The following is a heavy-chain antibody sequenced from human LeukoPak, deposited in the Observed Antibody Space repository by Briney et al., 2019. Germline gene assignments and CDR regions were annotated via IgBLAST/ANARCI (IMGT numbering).Heavy chain of an antibody. D-gene: IGHD6-19*01. CDR2: ISSSSSYT. CDR1: GFTFSDYY. J-gene: IGHJ4*02. Sequence: GGSLRLSCAASGFTFSDYYMSWIRQAPGQGLEWVSYISSSSSYTNYADSVKGRFTISRDNAKNSLYLQMNSLRAEDTAVYYCARSGVTVAATPWDWGQGSPVTVSS. V-gene: IGHV3-11*03. CDR3: ARSGVTVAATPWD.